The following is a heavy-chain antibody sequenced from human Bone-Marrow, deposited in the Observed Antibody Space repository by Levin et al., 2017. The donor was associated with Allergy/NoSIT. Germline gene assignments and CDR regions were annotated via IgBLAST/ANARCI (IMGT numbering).Heavy chain of an antibody. CDR3: ARGGFGTGIDY. D-gene: IGHD1-1*01. J-gene: IGHJ4*02. CDR2: INNDGSIT. V-gene: IGHV3-74*01. Sequence: GGSLRLSCAASGFTFSSHWMHWVRQAPGKGLVWISYINNDGSITSYADSVEGRFTISRDNAKNTLYLQMNSLRAEDTAVYYCARGGFGTGIDYWGPGTLVTVSS. CDR1: GFTFSSHW.